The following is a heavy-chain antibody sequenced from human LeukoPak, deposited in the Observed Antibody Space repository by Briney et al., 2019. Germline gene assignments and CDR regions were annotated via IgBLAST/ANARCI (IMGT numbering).Heavy chain of an antibody. CDR2: IYYSGST. D-gene: IGHD3-3*01. CDR3: ARQESGPNHYMDV. J-gene: IGHJ6*03. V-gene: IGHV4-59*08. CDR1: GGSISSYY. Sequence: PSETLSLTCTVSGGSISSYYWSWIRQPPGKGLEWIGYIYYSGSTNYNPSLKSRVTISVDTSKNQFSLKLSSVTAADTAVYYCARQESGPNHYMDVWGKGTTVTVSS.